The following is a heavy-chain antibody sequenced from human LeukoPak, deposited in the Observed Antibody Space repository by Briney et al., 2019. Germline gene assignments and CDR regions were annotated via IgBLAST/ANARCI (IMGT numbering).Heavy chain of an antibody. CDR2: FDPEDGET. J-gene: IGHJ6*03. CDR1: GYTLTELS. D-gene: IGHD1-1*01. CDR3: ARLDRNYYYLDV. V-gene: IGHV1-24*01. Sequence: ASVKVSCKVSGYTLTELSMHWVRQAPGKGLEWMGGFDPEDGETIYAQKFQGRVTMTEDTSTDTAYMELSSLTSDDTAVYYCARLDRNYYYLDVWGQGTTVTVSS.